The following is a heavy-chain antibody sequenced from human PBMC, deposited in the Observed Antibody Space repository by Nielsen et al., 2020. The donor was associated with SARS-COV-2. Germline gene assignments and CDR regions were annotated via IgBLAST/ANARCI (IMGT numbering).Heavy chain of an antibody. CDR3: AKDRGSVYCSGGSCYSGEVY. D-gene: IGHD2-15*01. CDR1: GFTFSSYA. V-gene: IGHV3-23*01. J-gene: IGHJ4*02. CDR2: ISGSGGST. Sequence: GESLKISCAASGFTFSSYAMSWVRQAPGKGLEWVSAISGSGGSTYYADSVKGRFTISRDNSKNTLYLQMNSLRAEDTAVYYCAKDRGSVYCSGGSCYSGEVYWGQGTLVTVSS.